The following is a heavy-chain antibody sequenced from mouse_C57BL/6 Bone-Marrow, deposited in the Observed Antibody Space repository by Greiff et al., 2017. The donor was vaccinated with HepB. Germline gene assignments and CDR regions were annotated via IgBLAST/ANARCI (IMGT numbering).Heavy chain of an antibody. CDR1: VYTFTSYW. CDR3: AREYYGSSYEYFDV. D-gene: IGHD1-1*01. V-gene: IGHV1-69*01. CDR2: IDPSDSYT. J-gene: IGHJ1*03. Sequence: QVQLQQPVAELVMPGASVKLSCKASVYTFTSYWMHWVKQRPGQGLEWIGEIDPSDSYTNYNQKFKGKSTLTVDKSSSTAYMQLSSLTSEDSAVYYCAREYYGSSYEYFDVWGKGTTVTVSS.